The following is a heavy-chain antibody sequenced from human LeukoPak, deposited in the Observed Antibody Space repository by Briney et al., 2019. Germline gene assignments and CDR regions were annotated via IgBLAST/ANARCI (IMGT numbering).Heavy chain of an antibody. Sequence: PSETLSLTCTVSGGSISSSSYYWGWIRQPPGKGLEWIGYIYYSGSTSYNPSLKSRVTMSVDTSENQVSLKLTSVTAADTAVYYCATARIKLPSSPFDYWGQGALVTVSS. D-gene: IGHD2-15*01. V-gene: IGHV4-61*05. CDR2: IYYSGST. J-gene: IGHJ4*02. CDR3: ATARIKLPSSPFDY. CDR1: GGSISSSSYY.